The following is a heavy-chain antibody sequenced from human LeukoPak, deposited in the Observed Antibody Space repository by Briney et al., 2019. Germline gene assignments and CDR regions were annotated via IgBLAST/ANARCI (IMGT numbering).Heavy chain of an antibody. CDR3: ERDANRGLLSDY. V-gene: IGHV3-21*01. CDR1: GFTFSTYG. Sequence: GGSLRLSCAASGFTFSTYGMNWVRQAPGKGLEWVSSISSSGRNIFYADSVTGRFTISRDNANNSLYLQMNSLSAEDTAVYYCERDANRGLLSDYWGQGTLVTVSS. D-gene: IGHD3-10*01. J-gene: IGHJ4*02. CDR2: ISSSGRNI.